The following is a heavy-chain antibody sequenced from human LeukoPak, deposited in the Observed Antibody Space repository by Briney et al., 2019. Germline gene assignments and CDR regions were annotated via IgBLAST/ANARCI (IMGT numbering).Heavy chain of an antibody. D-gene: IGHD2-2*01. CDR3: ARGSLHCSSTSRYLGLYFYGMDV. J-gene: IGHJ6*02. CDR1: GYTFTSYD. Sequence: ASVKVSCKASGYTFTSYDINWVRQATGQGLEWMGWMNPNNGNTGYAQKFQRRVTMTRNTSISTAYMELSSLRSEDTAVYYCARGSLHCSSTSRYLGLYFYGMDVWGQGTTVTVSS. V-gene: IGHV1-8*01. CDR2: MNPNNGNT.